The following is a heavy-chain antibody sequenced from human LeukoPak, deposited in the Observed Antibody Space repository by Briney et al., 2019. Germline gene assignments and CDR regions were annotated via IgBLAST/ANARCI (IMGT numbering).Heavy chain of an antibody. CDR1: GGSISSNNW. CDR3: ARSQNYYGSGDY. J-gene: IGHJ4*02. CDR2: IYHSGSP. Sequence: SETLSLTCAVSGGSISSNNWWGWVRQPPGKGLEWIGEIYHSGSPNYNPSLKSRVTISVDKSRNHFSLNLSSVTAADTAVYYCARSQNYYGSGDYWSQGTLVTVSS. V-gene: IGHV4-4*02. D-gene: IGHD3-10*01.